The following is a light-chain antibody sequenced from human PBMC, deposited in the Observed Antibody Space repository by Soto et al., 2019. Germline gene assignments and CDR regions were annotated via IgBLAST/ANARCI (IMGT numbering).Light chain of an antibody. CDR1: RSLGTN. J-gene: IGKJ4*01. CDR2: GAS. V-gene: IGKV3-15*01. CDR3: QHYNNWVLT. Sequence: EIVMTQSPDTLSLSPGERATLSCRASRSLGTNLAWYQQQPGQAPRLLIYGASTRATGVPVRFSGSGSGTEFTLTISSLQSEDFAIYFFQHYNNWVLTFGGGTRVESK.